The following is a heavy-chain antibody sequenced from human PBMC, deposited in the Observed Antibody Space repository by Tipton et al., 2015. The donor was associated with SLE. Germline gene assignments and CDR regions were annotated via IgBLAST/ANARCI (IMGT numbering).Heavy chain of an antibody. CDR3: ASYDFWSGYTLDAFDI. V-gene: IGHV4-61*02. J-gene: IGHJ3*02. Sequence: TLSLTCTVSGGSISSGSYYWSWIRQPAGKGLEWIGRIYTSGSTNYNPSLKSRVTISVDTSKNQFSLKLSSVTAADTAVYYCASYDFWSGYTLDAFDIWGQGTMVTVSS. D-gene: IGHD3-3*01. CDR2: IYTSGST. CDR1: GGSISSGSYY.